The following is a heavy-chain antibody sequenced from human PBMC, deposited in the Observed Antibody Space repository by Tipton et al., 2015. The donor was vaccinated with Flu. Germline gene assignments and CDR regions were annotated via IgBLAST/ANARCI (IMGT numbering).Heavy chain of an antibody. CDR2: INPNSGGT. CDR1: GFPFSGYY. CDR3: AREPTFVWYYCMDV. V-gene: IGHV1-2*02. J-gene: IGHJ6*02. Sequence: QLVQSGAEVKKPGASVKVSCKTSGFPFSGYYFHWVRQAPGQGLEWMGWINPNSGGTNYAQKFQGRVTMTRDTSISTVYMELSGLRSDDTAVYYCAREPTFVWYYCMDVWGQGTTVTVSS. D-gene: IGHD3-16*01.